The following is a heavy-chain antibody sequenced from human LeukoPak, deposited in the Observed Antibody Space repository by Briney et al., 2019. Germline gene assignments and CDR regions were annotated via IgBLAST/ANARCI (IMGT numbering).Heavy chain of an antibody. CDR3: ARDHFDDYGDYNPDY. D-gene: IGHD4-17*01. Sequence: GGSLSLSCAASGFTFSSYALHWVRQAPGKGLEWVAVISYDGSNKYYADSVKGRFTISRDNSKNTLYLQMNSLRAEDTAVYYCARDHFDDYGDYNPDYWGQGTLVTVSS. V-gene: IGHV3-30-3*01. CDR2: ISYDGSNK. CDR1: GFTFSSYA. J-gene: IGHJ4*02.